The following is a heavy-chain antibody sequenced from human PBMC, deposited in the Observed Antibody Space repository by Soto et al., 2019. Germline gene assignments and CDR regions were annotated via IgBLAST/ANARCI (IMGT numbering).Heavy chain of an antibody. J-gene: IGHJ4*02. V-gene: IGHV4-34*01. CDR3: ASGRQLVPDY. D-gene: IGHD6-6*01. CDR2: INHSGST. CDR1: GGSFSGYY. Sequence: SETLSLTCAVYGGSFSGYYWSWIRQPPGKGLEWIGEINHSGSTNYNPSLKSRVTISVDTSKNQFSLKLSSVTAADTAVYYCASGRQLVPDYWGQGTLVTVPQ.